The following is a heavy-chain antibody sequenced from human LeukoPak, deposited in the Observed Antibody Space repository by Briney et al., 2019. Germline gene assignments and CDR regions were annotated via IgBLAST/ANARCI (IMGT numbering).Heavy chain of an antibody. CDR3: AKPSGSYLPVLDY. V-gene: IGHV3-30*02. Sequence: GGSLRLSCAASGFTFSSYGMHWVRQAPGKGLEWVAFIRYDGSNKYYADSVKGRFTISRDNSKNTLYLQMNSLRAGDTAVYYCAKPSGSYLPVLDYWGQGTLVTVSS. D-gene: IGHD1-26*01. J-gene: IGHJ4*02. CDR1: GFTFSSYG. CDR2: IRYDGSNK.